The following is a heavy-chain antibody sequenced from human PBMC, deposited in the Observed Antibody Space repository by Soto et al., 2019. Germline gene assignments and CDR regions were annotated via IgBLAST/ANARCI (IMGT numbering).Heavy chain of an antibody. Sequence: QLQLQESGPGLVKPSETLSLTCTVSGCSISSSSYYWGWIRQPPGKGLEWIGSIYYSGSTYYNPSLKSRVTISVDTSKNQFSLKLSSVTAADTAVYYCARHRGYGDIDYWGQGTLVTVSS. CDR3: ARHRGYGDIDY. CDR1: GCSISSSSYY. J-gene: IGHJ4*02. D-gene: IGHD4-17*01. CDR2: IYYSGST. V-gene: IGHV4-39*01.